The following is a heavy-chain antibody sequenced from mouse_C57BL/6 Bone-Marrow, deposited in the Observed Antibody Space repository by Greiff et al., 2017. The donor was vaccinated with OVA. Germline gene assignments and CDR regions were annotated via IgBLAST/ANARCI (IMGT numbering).Heavy chain of an antibody. CDR1: GFSLTSYG. Sequence: QVHVKQSGPGLVQPSQSLSITCTVSGFSLTSYGVHWVRQSPGKGLEWLGVIWSGGSTDYNAAFISRLSISKDNSKSQVFFKMNSLQADDTAIYYCARNPNYYGSSSYAMDYWGQGTSVTVSS. J-gene: IGHJ4*01. CDR3: ARNPNYYGSSSYAMDY. V-gene: IGHV2-2*01. D-gene: IGHD1-1*01. CDR2: IWSGGST.